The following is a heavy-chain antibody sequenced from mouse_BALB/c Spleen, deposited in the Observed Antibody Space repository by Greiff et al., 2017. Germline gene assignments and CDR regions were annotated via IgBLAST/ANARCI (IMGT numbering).Heavy chain of an antibody. CDR3: ASYYGYGYAMDY. Sequence: EVKLMESGGGLVKPGGSLKLSCAASGFTFSSYAMSWVSQSPEKRLEWVAEISSGGSYTYYPDTVTGRFTISRDNAKNTLYLEMSSLRSEDTAMYYCASYYGYGYAMDYWGQGTSVTVSS. V-gene: IGHV5-9-4*01. D-gene: IGHD1-2*01. CDR1: GFTFSSYA. CDR2: ISSGGSYT. J-gene: IGHJ4*01.